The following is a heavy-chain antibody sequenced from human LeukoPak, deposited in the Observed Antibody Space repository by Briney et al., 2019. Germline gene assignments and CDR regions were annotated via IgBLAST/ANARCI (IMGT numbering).Heavy chain of an antibody. CDR2: IIPIFGTA. CDR1: GGTFSSYA. V-gene: IGHV1-69*13. CDR3: ARGPQRIIYDSSGYYYFHTGSPVY. J-gene: IGHJ4*02. Sequence: GASVKVSCKASGGTFSSYAISWVRQAPGQGLEWMGGIIPIFGTASYAQKFQGRVTITADESTSTAYMELSSLRSEDTAVYYCARGPQRIIYDSSGYYYFHTGSPVYWGQGTLVTVSS. D-gene: IGHD3-22*01.